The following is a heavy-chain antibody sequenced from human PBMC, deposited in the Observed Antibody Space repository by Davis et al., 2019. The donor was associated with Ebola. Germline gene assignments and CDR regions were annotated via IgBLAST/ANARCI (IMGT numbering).Heavy chain of an antibody. CDR2: IYPGDSDT. CDR3: ARGYWHFDL. CDR1: GYSFSNYW. J-gene: IGHJ2*01. V-gene: IGHV5-51*01. Sequence: GESLKISCEGSGYSFSNYWIAWVRQMPGKGLEWMGIIYPGDSDTRYSPSFQGQVTISADKSISTAYLQWSSLEASDTALYYCARGYWHFDLWGRGTLVTVSS.